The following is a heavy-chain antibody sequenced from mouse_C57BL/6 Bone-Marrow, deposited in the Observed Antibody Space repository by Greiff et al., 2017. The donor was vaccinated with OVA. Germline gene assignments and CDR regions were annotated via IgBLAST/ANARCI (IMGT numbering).Heavy chain of an antibody. J-gene: IGHJ3*01. V-gene: IGHV5-4*03. CDR1: GFTFSSYA. CDR2: ISDGGSYT. CDR3: ARAVYYGKWGFAY. D-gene: IGHD1-1*01. Sequence: EVMLVESGGGLVKPGGSLKLSCAASGFTFSSYAMSWVRQTPEKRLEWVATISDGGSYTYYPDNVKGRFTISRDNAKNNLYLQMSHLKSEDTAMYYCARAVYYGKWGFAYWGQGTLVTVSA.